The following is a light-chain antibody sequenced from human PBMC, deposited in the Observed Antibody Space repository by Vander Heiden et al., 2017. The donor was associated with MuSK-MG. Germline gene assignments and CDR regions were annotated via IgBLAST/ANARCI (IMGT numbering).Light chain of an antibody. J-gene: IGLJ3*02. Sequence: SYELTQPPSVSVSPGQTARITCSGDALPKKYAYWYQQKSGQAPVLVSYDDIKRPSGIPERFAGSSAGTMATSTISGAQVEDEADYYGYSTDSSGDHMVFGGGTKLTVL. CDR1: ALPKKY. CDR2: DDI. CDR3: YSTDSSGDHMV. V-gene: IGLV3-10*01.